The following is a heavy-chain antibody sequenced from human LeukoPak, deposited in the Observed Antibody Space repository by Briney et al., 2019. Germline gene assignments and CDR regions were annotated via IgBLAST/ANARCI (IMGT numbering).Heavy chain of an antibody. Sequence: GGSLRLSCAASGFTFSSYWTSWVRQAPGKGLEWVANIKQDGSEKYYVDSVKGRFTISRDNAKNSLYLQMNSLRAEDTAVYYCAREGPEGFDPWGQGTLVTVSS. CDR3: AREGPEGFDP. CDR2: IKQDGSEK. V-gene: IGHV3-7*01. D-gene: IGHD1-14*01. J-gene: IGHJ5*02. CDR1: GFTFSSYW.